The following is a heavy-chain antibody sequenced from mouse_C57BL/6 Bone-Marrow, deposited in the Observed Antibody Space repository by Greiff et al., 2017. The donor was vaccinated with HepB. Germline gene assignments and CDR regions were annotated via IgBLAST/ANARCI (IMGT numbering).Heavy chain of an antibody. CDR2: SRNKANDYTT. D-gene: IGHD2-3*01. CDR3: ARDAWIYDGYYDWYFDV. CDR1: GFTFSDFY. J-gene: IGHJ1*03. Sequence: EVKLVESGGGLVQSGRSLRLSCATSGFTFSDFYMEWVRQAPGKGLEWIAASRNKANDYTTEYSASVKGRFIVSRDTSQSILYLQMNALRAEDTAIYYCARDAWIYDGYYDWYFDVWGTGTTVTVSS. V-gene: IGHV7-1*01.